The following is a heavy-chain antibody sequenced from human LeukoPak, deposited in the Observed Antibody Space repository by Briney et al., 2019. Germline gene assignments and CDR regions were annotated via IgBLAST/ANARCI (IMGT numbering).Heavy chain of an antibody. CDR3: AKLGVVPAIDY. CDR1: GFTFGSEA. Sequence: GGSLRLSCAVSGFTFGSEAMSWVRQSPARGLEWVASISPAGGTTYYADYVKGRFTISRDNSNNTLFVHMNSLRAEDTAVYYCAKLGVVPAIDYWGQGTLVTVSS. V-gene: IGHV3-23*01. D-gene: IGHD2-2*01. CDR2: ISPAGGTT. J-gene: IGHJ4*02.